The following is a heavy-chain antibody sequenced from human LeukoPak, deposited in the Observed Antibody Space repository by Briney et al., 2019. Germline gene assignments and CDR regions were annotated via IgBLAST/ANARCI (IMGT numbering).Heavy chain of an antibody. J-gene: IGHJ4*02. Sequence: GGSLRLSCAASGFTFSSYGMHWVRQPPGKGLEWVAVISYDGNNKCYADSVKGRFTISRDNSKNTLYLQMNSLRAEDTALYYCAKEIAVPGLDYWGQGTLVTVSS. D-gene: IGHD6-19*01. CDR1: GFTFSSYG. CDR3: AKEIAVPGLDY. CDR2: ISYDGNNK. V-gene: IGHV3-30*18.